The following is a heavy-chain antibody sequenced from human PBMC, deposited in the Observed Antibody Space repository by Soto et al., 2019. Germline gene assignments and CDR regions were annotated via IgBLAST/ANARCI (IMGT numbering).Heavy chain of an antibody. J-gene: IGHJ4*02. CDR1: GFTFSSYS. CDR2: ISSSSSYI. Sequence: PGGSLRLSSAASGFTFSSYSMNWVRQAPGKGLEWVSSISSSSSYIYYADSVKGRFTISRDNAKNSLYLQMNSLRAEDTAVYYCARDPRTAAGHFDYWGQGTLVTVSS. V-gene: IGHV3-21*01. CDR3: ARDPRTAAGHFDY. D-gene: IGHD6-13*01.